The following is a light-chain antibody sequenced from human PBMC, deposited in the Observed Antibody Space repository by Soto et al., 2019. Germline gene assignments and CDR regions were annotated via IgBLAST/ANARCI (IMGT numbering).Light chain of an antibody. CDR1: QGIANY. J-gene: IGKJ4*01. CDR3: QKCKTAPFT. Sequence: DIQMTQSPSSLSASVGDRVTITCQASQGIANYLAWYQQKPGRVPKLLIYAASTLQSGVPSRFTGSGSGTDFTLTINSLQPEDVATYYCQKCKTAPFTFGGGTKVDIK. V-gene: IGKV1-27*01. CDR2: AAS.